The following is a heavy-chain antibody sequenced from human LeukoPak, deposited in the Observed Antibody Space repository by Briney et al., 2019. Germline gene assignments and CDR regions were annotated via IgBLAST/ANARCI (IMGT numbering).Heavy chain of an antibody. D-gene: IGHD5-24*01. J-gene: IGHJ4*02. CDR1: GFTFSSYA. V-gene: IGHV3-23*01. CDR3: AEISRGGYNFNSFDY. Sequence: PGGSLRLSCAASGFTFSSYAMSWVRQAPGKGLEWVSGISGTGSNTYYADSVKGRFTISRDNSKNTLYLQMNSLRAEDTAVYYCAEISRGGYNFNSFDYWGQGTLVTVSS. CDR2: ISGTGSNT.